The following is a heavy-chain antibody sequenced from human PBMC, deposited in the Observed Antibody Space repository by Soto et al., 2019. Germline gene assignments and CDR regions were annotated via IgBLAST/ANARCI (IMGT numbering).Heavy chain of an antibody. Sequence: SETLSLTCTVSGGSISSSSYYWGWIRQPPGKGLEWIGSIYYSGSTYYNPSLKSRVTISVDTSKNQFSLKLSSVTAADTAVYYCARPTGYSSGYVVVWGQGTLVTVSS. CDR1: GGSISSSSYY. CDR2: IYYSGST. D-gene: IGHD6-19*01. CDR3: ARPTGYSSGYVVV. J-gene: IGHJ4*02. V-gene: IGHV4-39*01.